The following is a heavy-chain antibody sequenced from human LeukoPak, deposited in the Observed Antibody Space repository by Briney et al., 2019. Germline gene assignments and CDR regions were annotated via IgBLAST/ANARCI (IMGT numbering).Heavy chain of an antibody. CDR1: GFTFSSYW. V-gene: IGHV3-7*01. CDR3: ARDSNGVGYYYYYMDV. D-gene: IGHD2-8*01. CDR2: IKQDGSEK. J-gene: IGHJ6*03. Sequence: GGSLRLSCAASGFTFSSYWMSWVRQAPGKGLEWVANIKQDGSEKYYVDSVKGRFTISRDNAKNSLYLQMNSLRAEDTAVYYCARDSNGVGYYYYYMDVWGKGTTVTVSS.